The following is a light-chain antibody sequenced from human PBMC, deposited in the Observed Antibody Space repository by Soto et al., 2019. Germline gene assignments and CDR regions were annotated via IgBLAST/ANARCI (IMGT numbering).Light chain of an antibody. CDR2: KAS. CDR1: RSLLYSDGNIY. V-gene: IGKV2-30*01. Sequence: VAICKPSLSLPVTLGHPASFSCRSSRSLLYSDGNIYLNWFHQRPGQSPRRLSYKASNRDSGVPARFSGSGSGTDFTLKSSRVEAEDVGVYYCMQGTHRPLTFGGGTKVEIK. CDR3: MQGTHRPLT. J-gene: IGKJ4*01.